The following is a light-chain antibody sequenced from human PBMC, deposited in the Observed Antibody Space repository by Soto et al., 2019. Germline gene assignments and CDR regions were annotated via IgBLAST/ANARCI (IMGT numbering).Light chain of an antibody. CDR1: QDISNY. CDR3: QQYDNFPCT. J-gene: IGKJ3*01. Sequence: DIPMTQSPSSLSASVGDRVTITCQASQDISNYLNWYQQKPGKAPKLLIYDASHLETGVPSRFSGSGSGTDFTFTISSLQPEDIATYYCQQYDNFPCTFGPGTKVDIK. V-gene: IGKV1-33*01. CDR2: DAS.